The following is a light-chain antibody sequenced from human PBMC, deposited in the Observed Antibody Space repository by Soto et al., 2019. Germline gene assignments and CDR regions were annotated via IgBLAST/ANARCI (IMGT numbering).Light chain of an antibody. V-gene: IGKV3-20*01. CDR3: QQYGSSRT. Sequence: EIVLTQSPGTLSLSPGERATLSCRASQSVASRNLAWYQQKSGQAPRLLIYGASSRAIHTPDRFSGSGSGTDFTLTISRLEPEDFAVYYCQQYGSSRTFGQGTKVDIK. CDR2: GAS. J-gene: IGKJ1*01. CDR1: QSVASRN.